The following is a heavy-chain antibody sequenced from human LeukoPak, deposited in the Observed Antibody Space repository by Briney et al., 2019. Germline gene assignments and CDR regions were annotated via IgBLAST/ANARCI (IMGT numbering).Heavy chain of an antibody. J-gene: IGHJ3*02. V-gene: IGHV4-34*01. CDR3: ARHSSRDAFDI. Sequence: SETLSLTCAVYGGSFSGYYWSWIRQPPGKGLEWIGSIYYTGITFYNASLKSRVTISVDTSKNQFSLDLSSVTAADTALYYCARHSSRDAFDIWGQGTMVTVSS. CDR1: GGSFSGYY. D-gene: IGHD6-13*01. CDR2: IYYTGIT.